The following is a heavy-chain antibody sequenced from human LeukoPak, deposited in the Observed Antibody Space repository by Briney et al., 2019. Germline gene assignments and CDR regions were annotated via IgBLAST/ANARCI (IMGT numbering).Heavy chain of an antibody. V-gene: IGHV4-39*01. CDR3: ARIQQLVGTVDY. D-gene: IGHD6-13*01. J-gene: IGHJ4*02. CDR2: IYYSGST. Sequence: PSETLSLTCTVSGGSISSSSYYWGWIRQPPGKGLEWIGSIYYSGSTYYNPSLKSRVTISVDTSKNQFSLKLSSVTAADTAVYYCARIQQLVGTVDYWGQGTLVTVSS. CDR1: GGSISSSSYY.